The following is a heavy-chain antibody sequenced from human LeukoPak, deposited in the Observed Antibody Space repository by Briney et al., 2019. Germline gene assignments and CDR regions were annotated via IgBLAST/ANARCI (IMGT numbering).Heavy chain of an antibody. CDR1: GFTFSSYS. V-gene: IGHV3-48*01. Sequence: GGSLRLSCAASGFTFSSYSMNWVRQAPGKGLEWVSYISSSSSTIYYADSVKGRFTISREKAKNSPYLQMNSLRAEDTAVYYCAREYCSSTSCLYDYWGQGTLVTVSS. CDR3: AREYCSSTSCLYDY. CDR2: ISSSSSTI. D-gene: IGHD2-2*01. J-gene: IGHJ4*02.